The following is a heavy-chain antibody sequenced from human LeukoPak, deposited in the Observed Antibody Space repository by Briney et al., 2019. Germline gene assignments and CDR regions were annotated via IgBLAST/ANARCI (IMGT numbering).Heavy chain of an antibody. V-gene: IGHV4-59*12. CDR1: GGSISNFY. CDR2: IHYSGST. D-gene: IGHD2-2*01. CDR3: ARSLVPAAPGHNWFDP. Sequence: SETLALTCTVSGGSISNFYWSWIRQPPGKGLEEIGYIHYSGSTNYNPSLKSRVTISVDTSKNQFSLKLSSVTAADTAVYYCARSLVPAAPGHNWFDPWGQGTLVTVSS. J-gene: IGHJ5*02.